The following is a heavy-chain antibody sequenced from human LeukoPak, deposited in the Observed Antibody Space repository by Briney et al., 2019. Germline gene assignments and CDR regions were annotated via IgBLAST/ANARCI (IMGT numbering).Heavy chain of an antibody. CDR2: TYYGSKWYN. D-gene: IGHD3-16*01. Sequence: SQTLSLTCAISGDSVSSNSATWDWIRQSPSRGLEWLGRTYYGSKWYNDYAVSVKSRVTINPDTSKNQFSLQLNSVTPEDTAVYYCAREGSDGYLFDYWGQGSLVIVSS. CDR3: AREGSDGYLFDY. J-gene: IGHJ4*02. CDR1: GDSVSSNSAT. V-gene: IGHV6-1*01.